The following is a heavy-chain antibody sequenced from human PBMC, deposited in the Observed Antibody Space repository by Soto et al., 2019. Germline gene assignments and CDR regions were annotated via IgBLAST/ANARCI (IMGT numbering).Heavy chain of an antibody. V-gene: IGHV3-33*01. J-gene: IGHJ5*02. D-gene: IGHD3-22*01. CDR2: IWYDGSNK. CDR1: GFTFSNYR. Sequence: QVQLVESGGGVVQPGRSLRLSCAASGFTFSNYRMHWVRQAPGKGLEWVAVIWYDGSNKYYADSVKGRFTISRDNSKNTLDLQMNSLRAEDTAVYYCARDLSGDSRGPWGQGTLVTVSS. CDR3: ARDLSGDSRGP.